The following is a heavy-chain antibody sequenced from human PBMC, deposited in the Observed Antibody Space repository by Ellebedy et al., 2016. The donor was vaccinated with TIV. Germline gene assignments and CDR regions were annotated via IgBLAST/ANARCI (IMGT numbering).Heavy chain of an antibody. CDR1: GITFSTYT. D-gene: IGHD6-13*01. CDR2: ISATGGTT. CDR3: VKALTAAAGIPYYFDY. J-gene: IGHJ4*02. V-gene: IGHV3-23*01. Sequence: GESLKISCAASGITFSTYTMDWVRQAPGKGLEWVSGISATGGTTFYADSVKGRFTISRDNSKNTLHLQMSSLKAEDTAVYYCVKALTAAAGIPYYFDYWGQGTLVTVSS.